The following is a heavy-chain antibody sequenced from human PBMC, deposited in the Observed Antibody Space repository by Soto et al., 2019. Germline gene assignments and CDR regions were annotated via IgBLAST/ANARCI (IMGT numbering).Heavy chain of an antibody. Sequence: GASVKVSCKASGGTFSSYTISWVRQAPGQGLEWMGRIIPILGIANYAQKFQGRVTITADKSTSTAYMELSSLRAEDTAVYYCVLGYSGYAVYFDYWGQGTLVTVSS. CDR1: GGTFSSYT. J-gene: IGHJ4*02. V-gene: IGHV1-69*02. CDR2: IIPILGIA. CDR3: VLGYSGYAVYFDY. D-gene: IGHD5-12*01.